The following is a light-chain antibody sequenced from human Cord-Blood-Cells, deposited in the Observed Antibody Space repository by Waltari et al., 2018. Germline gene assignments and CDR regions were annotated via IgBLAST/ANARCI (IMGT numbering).Light chain of an antibody. Sequence: QSALTQPAPVSGSPGQSITLSCTGTSSDVGGFHYVSWYQQHPGKAPKLMIYDVSNRPSGVSNRFSGSKSGNTASLTISGLQAEDEADYYCSSYTSSSTLVFGTGTKVTVL. CDR3: SSYTSSSTLV. CDR1: SSDVGGFHY. J-gene: IGLJ1*01. CDR2: DVS. V-gene: IGLV2-14*01.